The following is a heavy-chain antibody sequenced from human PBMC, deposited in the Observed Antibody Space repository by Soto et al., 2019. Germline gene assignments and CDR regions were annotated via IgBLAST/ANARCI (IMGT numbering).Heavy chain of an antibody. D-gene: IGHD1-1*01. CDR1: GYSLSELS. Sequence: QVQLVQSGAEVKKPVASVKVSCKVSGYSLSELSMHWVRQAPGKGLEWMGGFDPEGGEVIYAQNLQGRVTMTEDTSTDTAYMEVSSLRSEDTAVYYCAAVLDWNNVLEFWGQGTLVTVSS. J-gene: IGHJ4*02. CDR3: AAVLDWNNVLEF. V-gene: IGHV1-24*01. CDR2: FDPEGGEV.